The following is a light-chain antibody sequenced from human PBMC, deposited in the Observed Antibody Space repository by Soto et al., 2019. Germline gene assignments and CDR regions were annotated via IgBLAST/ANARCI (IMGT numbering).Light chain of an antibody. CDR3: QQYYNWPALS. CDR2: RAS. Sequence: EIVMTKSPATLSVSPGERATLSCRASQSVSSNLAWYQQKPGQAPRLLIYRASTRATGVPARFSGSGSGTEFTLTISSLQSEDFAVYYCQQYYNWPALSFGGGTKVEIK. J-gene: IGKJ4*01. V-gene: IGKV3-15*01. CDR1: QSVSSN.